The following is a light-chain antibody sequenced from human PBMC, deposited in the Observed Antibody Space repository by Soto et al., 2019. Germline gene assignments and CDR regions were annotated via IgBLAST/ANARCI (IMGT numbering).Light chain of an antibody. Sequence: EIVMTQSPATLSVSPGERATLSCRASQSVSSTLAWYQQQPGQAPRLLVYGASTRATGIPARFSGSGSGTEFTLTISSLQSEDFAVYYWQQYNNCPLPFGQGTRLEIK. CDR1: QSVSST. V-gene: IGKV3-15*01. J-gene: IGKJ5*01. CDR3: QQYNNCPLP. CDR2: GAS.